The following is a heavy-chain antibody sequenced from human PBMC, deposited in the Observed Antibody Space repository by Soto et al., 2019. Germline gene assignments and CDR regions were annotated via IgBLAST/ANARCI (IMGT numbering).Heavy chain of an antibody. Sequence: VQLQESGPGLVRPSETLSLTCTVSGGSISSGNFYWSWIRQPPGKGLEWIGYIYFSGSTSHSPSLKSRLTISLNTSNNQFSLKLTSVTAADKAVYYCAHDSHGGNTYFDLWGQGALVTVSS. CDR3: AHDSHGGNTYFDL. V-gene: IGHV4-30-4*01. CDR1: GGSISSGNFY. D-gene: IGHD1-26*01. J-gene: IGHJ4*02. CDR2: IYFSGST.